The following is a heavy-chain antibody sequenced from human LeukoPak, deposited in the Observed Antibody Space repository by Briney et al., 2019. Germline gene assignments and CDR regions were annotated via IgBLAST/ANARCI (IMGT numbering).Heavy chain of an antibody. CDR1: GGSITDHF. CDR3: ARRFRTSASGILHHDAYDI. V-gene: IGHV4-4*09. J-gene: IGHJ3*02. Sequence: SETLSLTCTVSGGSITDHFWGWIRHTPGMGLEWIGHIYGSPAYNPSLKSRVTISDDTSENQIFLQMTSVTAADTAIYYCARRFRTSASGILHHDAYDIWGPGTEVIVSS. D-gene: IGHD3-10*01. CDR2: IYGSP.